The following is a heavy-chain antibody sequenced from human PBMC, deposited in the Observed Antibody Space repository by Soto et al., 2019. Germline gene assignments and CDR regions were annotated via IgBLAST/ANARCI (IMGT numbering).Heavy chain of an antibody. J-gene: IGHJ6*03. Sequence: GGSLRLSCAASGFTFSSYGMHWVRQAPGKGLEWVAVIWYDGSNKYYADSVKGRFTISRDNSKNTLYLQMNSLRAEDTAVYYCARDPRAGQYYYYYMDVWGKGTTVTVSS. CDR3: ARDPRAGQYYYYYMDV. V-gene: IGHV3-33*01. D-gene: IGHD6-19*01. CDR1: GFTFSSYG. CDR2: IWYDGSNK.